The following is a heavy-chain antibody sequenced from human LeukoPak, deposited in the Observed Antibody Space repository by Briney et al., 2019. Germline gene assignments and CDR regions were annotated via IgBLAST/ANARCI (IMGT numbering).Heavy chain of an antibody. CDR1: GFSLGPRGVG. CDR2: IYWDDDK. D-gene: IGHD6-6*01. CDR3: AHRRGIAALDC. J-gene: IGHJ4*02. V-gene: IGHV2-5*02. Sequence: GASLVNPCPTPTLTCSIYGFSLGPRGVGVGWIWEPPGKAMEWLALIYWDDDKRYSPTLKIRLTINKDTSKNQVVLTMTNMDPVDTATYYCAHRRGIAALDCWGQGALVTVSS.